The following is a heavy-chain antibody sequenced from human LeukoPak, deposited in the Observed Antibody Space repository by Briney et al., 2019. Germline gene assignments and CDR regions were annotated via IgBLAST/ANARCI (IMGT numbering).Heavy chain of an antibody. CDR2: IRSDGTNK. Sequence: GGSLRLSCAASGFTFSNHGLHWVRQAPGKGLEWVAFIRSDGTNKYYVDSVKGRFTISRDNSKNSLYLQMNTLSAEDTAIYYCVASGYVYWGQGTLVTVSS. V-gene: IGHV3-30*02. CDR1: GFTFSNHG. CDR3: VASGYVY. D-gene: IGHD3-22*01. J-gene: IGHJ4*02.